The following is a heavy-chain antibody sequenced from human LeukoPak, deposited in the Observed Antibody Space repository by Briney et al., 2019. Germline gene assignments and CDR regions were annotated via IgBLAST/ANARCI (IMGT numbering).Heavy chain of an antibody. V-gene: IGHV4-59*08. CDR1: GGSISSYY. Sequence: PSETLSLTCTVSGGSISSYYWSWIRQPPGKGPEWIGYIYSSGSTYYNPSLKSRVTISVDTSKNRFSLKLSTVTAADTAVYYCARRPTGDPKFDYWGQGTLVTVSS. CDR3: ARRPTGDPKFDY. CDR2: IYSSGST. J-gene: IGHJ4*02. D-gene: IGHD7-27*01.